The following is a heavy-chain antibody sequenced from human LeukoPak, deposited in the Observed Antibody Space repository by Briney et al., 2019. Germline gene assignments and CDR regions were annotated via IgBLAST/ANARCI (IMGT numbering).Heavy chain of an antibody. Sequence: SVEVSCKASGGTFSSYAISWVRQAPGQGLEWMGGIIPIFGTANYAQKFQGRVTITTDESTSTAYMELSSLRSEDTAVYYCAGAEEDGYNWSGWFDPWGQGTLVTVSS. CDR1: GGTFSSYA. V-gene: IGHV1-69*05. CDR2: IIPIFGTA. J-gene: IGHJ5*02. CDR3: AGAEEDGYNWSGWFDP. D-gene: IGHD5-24*01.